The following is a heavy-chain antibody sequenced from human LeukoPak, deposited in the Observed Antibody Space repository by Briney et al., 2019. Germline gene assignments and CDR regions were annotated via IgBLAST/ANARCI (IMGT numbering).Heavy chain of an antibody. V-gene: IGHV3-33*01. J-gene: IGHJ4*02. CDR1: VFSFSISV. D-gene: IGHD3-16*01. CDR2: IWYDGSNK. Sequence: ALRLSCAPSVFSFSISVTYWGRHAPGKGLGSGAVIWYDGSNKYYADSVKGRFTVSRDNSKNTLYVQMSSLRAEDTAVYYCARSNNGGWGYCDYWGQGSLVTVSS. CDR3: ARSNNGGWGYCDY.